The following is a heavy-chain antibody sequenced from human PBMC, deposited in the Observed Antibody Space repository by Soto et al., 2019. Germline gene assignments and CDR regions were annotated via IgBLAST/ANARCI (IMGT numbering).Heavy chain of an antibody. CDR1: GGFISNYY. Sequence: SETLSLTCTVSGGFISNYYCSWIRQPPGKGLEWIGYIYYNGNTKYSPSLKSRVTMSVDTSKNHFSLKLISVTTADTAVYFCAREGNLGRWIQPLDSWGQGTLVTVS. J-gene: IGHJ4*02. D-gene: IGHD2-2*03. CDR2: IYYNGNT. CDR3: AREGNLGRWIQPLDS. V-gene: IGHV4-59*01.